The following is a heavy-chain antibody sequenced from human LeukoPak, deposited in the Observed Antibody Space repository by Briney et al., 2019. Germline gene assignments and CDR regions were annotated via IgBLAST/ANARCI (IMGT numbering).Heavy chain of an antibody. CDR1: GFTFSSYS. D-gene: IGHD6-19*01. CDR3: ARAPPHSGGWYFDS. CDR2: ISSSSSYI. J-gene: IGHJ4*01. Sequence: GGSLRLSCAASGFTFSSYSMNWVRQAPGKGLEWVSSISSSSSYIYYADSVKGRFTISRDNAKNSLYLQMNSLRAEDTAVYYCARAPPHSGGWYFDSWGQGTLVTVSS. V-gene: IGHV3-21*01.